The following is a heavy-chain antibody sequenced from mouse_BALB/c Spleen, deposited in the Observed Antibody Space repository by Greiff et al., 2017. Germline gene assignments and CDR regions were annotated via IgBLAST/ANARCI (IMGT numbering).Heavy chain of an antibody. CDR2: INPSNGGT. CDR1: GYTFTSYY. Sequence: QVHVKQSGAELVKPGASVKLSCKASGYTFTSYYMYWVKQRPGQGLEWIGEINPSNGGTNFNEKFKSKATLTVDKSSSTAYMQLSSLTSEDSAVYYCTRGDYGSSYNYAMDYWGQGTSVTVSS. D-gene: IGHD1-1*01. CDR3: TRGDYGSSYNYAMDY. V-gene: IGHV1S81*02. J-gene: IGHJ4*01.